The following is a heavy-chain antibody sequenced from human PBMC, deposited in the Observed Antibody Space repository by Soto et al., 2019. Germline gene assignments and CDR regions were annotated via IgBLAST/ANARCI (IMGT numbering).Heavy chain of an antibody. J-gene: IGHJ4*02. CDR3: EKGAATAVPALDY. V-gene: IGHV3-9*01. CDR1: GFSFDDFV. Sequence: PXGSLRLSCVASGFSFDDFVMNWVRQRPGKGLEWVSSVSWNSGAKLYADSVKGRFAISRDSAKKSVYLQMNSLRPDDTAFYYCEKGAATAVPALDYCAQRTLVTVSS. D-gene: IGHD2-21*02. CDR2: VSWNSGAK.